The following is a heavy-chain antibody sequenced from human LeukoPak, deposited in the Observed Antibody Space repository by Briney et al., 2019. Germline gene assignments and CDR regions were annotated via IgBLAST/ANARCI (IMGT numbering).Heavy chain of an antibody. D-gene: IGHD3-16*02. CDR1: GYEFSSYG. V-gene: IGHV1-18*01. CDR2: ISAYNGKT. J-gene: IGHJ3*02. Sequence: ASVKVSCKASGYEFSSYGISWVRQAPGQGLEWMGWISAYNGKTKYAEKFQGRLTMTTETSTSIPYMEISSLTSGDAAFYYCAKDSPRDDYVRGSYRYSRRGLDIWGEGTLVTASS. CDR3: AKDSPRDDYVRGSYRYSRRGLDI.